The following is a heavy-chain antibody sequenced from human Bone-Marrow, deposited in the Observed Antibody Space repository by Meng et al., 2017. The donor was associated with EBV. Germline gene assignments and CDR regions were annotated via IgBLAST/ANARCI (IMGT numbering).Heavy chain of an antibody. J-gene: IGHJ4*02. Sequence: VGLQVPAAGVVKPPGPLAYACCISGGAFSSDNWRSWVRQPPGKGLEWIGEIYRSWSTNYKSSLKSRVTISMDKSKKQLSLKLTSVTAADTAVYFCARDEDHTGSFDYWGRGTLVTVSS. V-gene: IGHV4-4*01. D-gene: IGHD1-1*01. CDR3: ARDEDHTGSFDY. CDR2: IYRSWST. CDR1: GGAFSSDNW.